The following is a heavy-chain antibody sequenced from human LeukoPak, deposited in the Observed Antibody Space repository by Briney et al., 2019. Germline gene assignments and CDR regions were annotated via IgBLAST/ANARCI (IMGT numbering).Heavy chain of an antibody. D-gene: IGHD1-14*01. CDR3: ARSNNPNLRFDP. Sequence: GGSLRLSCAASGFTFSDYYMSWLRQAPGKGLEWVSYISSSGSTIYYADSVKGRFTISRDNAKNSLYLQMNSLRAEDTAVYYCARSNNPNLRFDPWGQGTLVTVSS. CDR1: GFTFSDYY. J-gene: IGHJ5*02. V-gene: IGHV3-11*04. CDR2: ISSSGSTI.